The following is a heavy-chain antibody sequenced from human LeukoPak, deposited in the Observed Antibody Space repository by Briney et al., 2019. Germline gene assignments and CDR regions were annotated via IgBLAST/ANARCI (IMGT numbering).Heavy chain of an antibody. J-gene: IGHJ6*03. CDR2: IYYSGST. Sequence: SETLSLTCAVSGGSISNKYWSWIRQPPGKGLEWIGYIYYSGSTNYNPSLKSRVTILVDTSKNQFSLKLSSVTAADTAVYYCARAEGSGSYYNSHYYYYMDVWGKGTTVTISS. CDR3: ARAEGSGSYYNSHYYYYMDV. D-gene: IGHD3-10*01. V-gene: IGHV4-59*01. CDR1: GGSISNKY.